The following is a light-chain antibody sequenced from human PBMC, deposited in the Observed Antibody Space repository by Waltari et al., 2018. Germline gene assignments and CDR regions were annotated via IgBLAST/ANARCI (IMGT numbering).Light chain of an antibody. V-gene: IGLV3-1*01. CDR3: QAWDSSTWV. CDR1: TLGAKY. CDR2: HDS. J-gene: IGLJ3*02. Sequence: SYDLTQPPSVSVSPGQTASITCSGDTLGAKYVCWYQQKPGQSPVLVIYHDSKRPSGLPDRFSGSNAGNAATRTVSGTQAIDEADYYCQAWDSSTWVFGGGTRLTVL.